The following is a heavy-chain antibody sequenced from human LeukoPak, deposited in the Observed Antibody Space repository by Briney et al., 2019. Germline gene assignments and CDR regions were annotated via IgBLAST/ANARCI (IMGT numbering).Heavy chain of an antibody. Sequence: SETLSLTCTVSGGSISSYYWSWIRQPPGKGLEWIGYIYYSGSTSYNPSLKSRVTISVDTSKNQFSLKLSSVTAADTAVYYCAREVVVVGYFDYWGQGTLVTVSS. V-gene: IGHV4-59*01. J-gene: IGHJ4*02. CDR1: GGSISSYY. CDR2: IYYSGST. CDR3: AREVVVVGYFDY. D-gene: IGHD2-15*01.